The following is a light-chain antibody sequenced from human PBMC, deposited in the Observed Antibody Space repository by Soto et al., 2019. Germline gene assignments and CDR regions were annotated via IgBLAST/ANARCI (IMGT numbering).Light chain of an antibody. Sequence: QPVLTQSSSASASLGSSVKLTCTLSSGHSTYIIAWHQQQPGKAPRYLMKLEGSGSYNKGSGIPDRFSGSSSGADRYPTISNLQFEDEADYYCETWDTNVVVFGGGTKLTVL. CDR3: ETWDTNVVV. CDR1: SGHSTYI. V-gene: IGLV4-60*02. J-gene: IGLJ2*01. CDR2: LEGSGSY.